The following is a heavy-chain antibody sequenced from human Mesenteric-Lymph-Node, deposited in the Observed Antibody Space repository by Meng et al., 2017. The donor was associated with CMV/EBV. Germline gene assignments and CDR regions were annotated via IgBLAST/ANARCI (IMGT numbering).Heavy chain of an antibody. CDR3: ARGGRRAWLTPQYYYYDMDV. J-gene: IGHJ6*02. D-gene: IGHD5-18*01. Sequence: SETLSLTCTVSGYSISSGYYWGWIRQPPGKGLEWIGYIYYSGSTNYNPSLKSRVTISVDTSKNQFSLKLTSVTAADTAVYYCARGGRRAWLTPQYYYYDMDVWGHGTTVTVSS. CDR1: GYSISSGYY. CDR2: IYYSGST. V-gene: IGHV4-61*01.